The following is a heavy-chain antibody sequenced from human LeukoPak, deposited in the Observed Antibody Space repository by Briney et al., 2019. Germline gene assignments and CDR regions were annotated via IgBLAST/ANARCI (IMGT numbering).Heavy chain of an antibody. CDR3: ARALRYCSGGSCYSGHDAFDI. CDR1: GGSISSYY. D-gene: IGHD2-15*01. V-gene: IGHV4-59*01. J-gene: IGHJ3*02. Sequence: SETLSLTCSVSGGSISSYYWSWIRQPPGKGLEWIGYIYYSGSTNYNPSLKSRVTISVDTSKNQFSLKLSSVTAADTAVYYCARALRYCSGGSCYSGHDAFDIWGQGTMVTVSS. CDR2: IYYSGST.